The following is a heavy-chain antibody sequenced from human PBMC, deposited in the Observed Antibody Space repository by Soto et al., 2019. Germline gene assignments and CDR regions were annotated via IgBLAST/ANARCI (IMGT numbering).Heavy chain of an antibody. CDR3: AREGSGWSGSYYYYYMDV. CDR2: INHRGST. Sequence: PSETLSLTCAVYGGSFSGYYWSWIRQPPGKGLEWIGEINHRGSTNYNPSLKSRVTISVGTSKNQFSLKLSSVTAADTAVYYCAREGSGWSGSYYYYYMDVWGKGATVTVSS. V-gene: IGHV4-34*01. CDR1: GGSFSGYY. J-gene: IGHJ6*03. D-gene: IGHD6-19*01.